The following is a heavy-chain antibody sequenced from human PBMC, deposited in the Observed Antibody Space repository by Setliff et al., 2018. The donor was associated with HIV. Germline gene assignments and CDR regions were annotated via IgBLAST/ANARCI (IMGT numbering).Heavy chain of an antibody. D-gene: IGHD3-3*01. V-gene: IGHV4-39*07. CDR2: SYYSGST. CDR3: ARVYYNLWSSYFWEHVQLDP. J-gene: IGHJ5*02. Sequence: SLTCTVSGGSISSSSYYWGWIRQPPGKGLEWIGSSYYSGSTDHNPSLKRRVSISLDTSKNQFSLRLNSATAADTAVYYCARVYYNLWSSYFWEHVQLDPW. CDR1: GGSISSSSYY.